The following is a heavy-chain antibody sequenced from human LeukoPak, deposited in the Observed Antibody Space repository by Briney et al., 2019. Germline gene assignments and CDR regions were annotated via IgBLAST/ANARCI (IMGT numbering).Heavy chain of an antibody. J-gene: IGHJ4*02. CDR1: GDSISSSNW. V-gene: IGHV4-4*02. D-gene: IGHD5-18*01. CDR2: INHSGST. Sequence: SETLSLTCAVSGDSISSSNWWNWVRQSPGKGLEWIGEINHSGSTNYNPSLKSRVTISVDTSKNQISLKLSSVTAADTAVYYCARVGVQLWYGYYYWGQGTLVTVSS. CDR3: ARVGVQLWYGYYY.